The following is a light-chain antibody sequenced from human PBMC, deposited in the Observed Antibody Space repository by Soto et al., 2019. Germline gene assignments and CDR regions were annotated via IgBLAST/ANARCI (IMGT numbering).Light chain of an antibody. Sequence: QSALTQPASVSGSPGQSITISCTGTSSDVGGYNYVSWYQQHPGQAPKLMIYDVSNRPSGVSNRFSGSKSGNTASLTSSGLQAEDEVDYYCSSYTSSSTLDVVLGGGTQLTVL. CDR3: SSYTSSSTLDVV. CDR1: SSDVGGYNY. CDR2: DVS. J-gene: IGLJ2*01. V-gene: IGLV2-14*01.